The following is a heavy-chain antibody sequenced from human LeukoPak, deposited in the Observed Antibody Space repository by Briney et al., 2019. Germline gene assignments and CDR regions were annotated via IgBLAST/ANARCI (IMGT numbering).Heavy chain of an antibody. CDR3: ARGLEGYEGFDY. CDR2: MNPNSGNT. CDR1: GYTFTSYD. V-gene: IGHV1-8*01. D-gene: IGHD3-3*01. J-gene: IGHJ4*02. Sequence: GASVKVSCKASGYTFTSYDINWVRQATGQGLEWMGWMNPNSGNTGYAQKFQGRVTMARNTSISTAYMELSSLKSEDTAVYYCARGLEGYEGFDYWGQGTLVTVSS.